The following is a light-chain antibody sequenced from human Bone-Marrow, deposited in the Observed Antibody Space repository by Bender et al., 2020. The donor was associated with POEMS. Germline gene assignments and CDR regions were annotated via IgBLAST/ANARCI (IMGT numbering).Light chain of an antibody. V-gene: IGLV2-11*01. CDR2: DVT. J-gene: IGLJ2*01. Sequence: QSALTQPRSVSGSPGHSVTISCTGTSSDVGGYEYVSWYQHHPGKAPKLLIYDVTKRPAGVPVRFSGSKSGNTASLTISGLQAEDEADYYCCSYAGRSSLVFGGGTKLTVL. CDR1: SSDVGGYEY. CDR3: CSYAGRSSLV.